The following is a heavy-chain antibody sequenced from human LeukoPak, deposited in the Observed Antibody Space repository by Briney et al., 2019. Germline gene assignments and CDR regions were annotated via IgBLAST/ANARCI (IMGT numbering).Heavy chain of an antibody. CDR3: ARGRIQDAFDI. CDR2: ISSGSSTI. J-gene: IGHJ3*02. Sequence: GGSLRLSCAASGFTFSSYSMNWVRQAPGKGLEWVSYISSGSSTIYYADSVKGRFTISRDNAKNSLYLQMNSLRAEDTAVYYCARGRIQDAFDIWGQGTMVTVSS. D-gene: IGHD2-15*01. CDR1: GFTFSSYS. V-gene: IGHV3-48*01.